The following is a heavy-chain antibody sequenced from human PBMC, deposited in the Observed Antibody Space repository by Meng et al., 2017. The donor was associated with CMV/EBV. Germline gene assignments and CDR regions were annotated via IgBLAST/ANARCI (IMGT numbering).Heavy chain of an antibody. J-gene: IGHJ4*02. D-gene: IGHD6-13*01. CDR1: GFTCSGYA. CDR2: ISYDGSNK. Sequence: LSCAASGFTCSGYAMHWVRQAPGKGLEWVAVISYDGSNKYYADSVKGRFTISRDNSKNTLYLQMNSLRAEDTAVYYCARGQAAAGTVYWGQGTLVTVSS. CDR3: ARGQAAAGTVY. V-gene: IGHV3-30*04.